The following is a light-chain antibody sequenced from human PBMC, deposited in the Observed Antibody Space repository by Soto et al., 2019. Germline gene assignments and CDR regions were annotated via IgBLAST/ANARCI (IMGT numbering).Light chain of an antibody. CDR1: NSDVGSYNY. V-gene: IGLV2-14*03. CDR3: SSYTISRTYV. J-gene: IGLJ1*01. Sequence: QSVLAQPASVSGSPGQSITISCTGTNSDVGSYNYVSWHQQHPGKAPKLMIYNVYDRPSGISNRFSGSKSGNTASLTISGLQGEDEADYYCSSYTISRTYVFGTGTMVTVL. CDR2: NVY.